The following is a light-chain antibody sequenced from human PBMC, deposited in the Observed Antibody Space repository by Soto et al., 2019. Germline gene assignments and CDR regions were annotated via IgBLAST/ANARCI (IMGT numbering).Light chain of an antibody. J-gene: IGLJ3*02. CDR1: TGAVTSGHY. V-gene: IGLV7-46*01. CDR3: MLTYSGPWV. Sequence: QAVVTQEPSLTVSPGGTVTLNCGSSTGAVTSGHYAYWLQQKPGQAPRALIYHTTNTLSWTPARFSASLLGGKAALTLSGAQPEDEALYYCMLTYSGPWVFGGGTQLTVL. CDR2: HTT.